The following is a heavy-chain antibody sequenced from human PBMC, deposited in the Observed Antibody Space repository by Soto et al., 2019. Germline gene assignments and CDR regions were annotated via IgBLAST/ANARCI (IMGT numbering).Heavy chain of an antibody. CDR1: GFTFSSYW. CDR3: AKGPSYYYDSSGYYFDY. D-gene: IGHD3-22*01. J-gene: IGHJ4*02. Sequence: PGGSLRLSCAASGFTFSSYWMSWVRQAPGKGLEWVSAISGSGGSTYYADSVKGRFTISRDNSKNTLYLKMNSLRAEDTAVYYCAKGPSYYYDSSGYYFDYWGQGTLVTVSS. V-gene: IGHV3-23*01. CDR2: ISGSGGST.